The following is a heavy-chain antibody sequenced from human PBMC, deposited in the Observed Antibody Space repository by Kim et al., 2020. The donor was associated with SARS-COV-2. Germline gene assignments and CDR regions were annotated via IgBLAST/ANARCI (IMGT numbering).Heavy chain of an antibody. CDR2: ISGSGQST. CDR1: GFIFSSHA. Sequence: GGSLRLSCAASGFIFSSHAMTWLRQAPGKGLEWVSSISGSGQSTYYGDSVRGQFNISRDNSKNTVFLEMNDLRAEDTARYYCAKEGVIVTLNWFNPWGQGTLVTVSS. CDR3: AKEGVIVTLNWFNP. V-gene: IGHV3-23*01. J-gene: IGHJ5*02. D-gene: IGHD3-16*02.